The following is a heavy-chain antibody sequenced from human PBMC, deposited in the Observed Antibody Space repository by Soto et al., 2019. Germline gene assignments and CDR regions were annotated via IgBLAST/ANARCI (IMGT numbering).Heavy chain of an antibody. CDR3: YINGY. Sequence: QVQLQESGPGLVKPSETLSLTCTVSGDSIRSSSHYWAWNRQPPGKGLEWIGGFYYSGSPYYNPSLKSRVTRSVDTSENHFPLNLHSVTAADTAVYYCYINGYWGQGTLFTVSS. J-gene: IGHJ4*02. CDR1: GDSIRSSSHY. CDR2: FYYSGSP. D-gene: IGHD2-8*01. V-gene: IGHV4-39*02.